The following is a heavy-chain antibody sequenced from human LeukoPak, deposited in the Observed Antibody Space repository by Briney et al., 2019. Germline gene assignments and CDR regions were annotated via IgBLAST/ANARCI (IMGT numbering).Heavy chain of an antibody. CDR3: ASNTGTVFDY. CDR1: GGSISSYY. J-gene: IGHJ4*02. CDR2: VYYSGST. D-gene: IGHD7-27*01. V-gene: IGHV4-59*01. Sequence: PSETLSLTCTVSGGSISSYYWSWIRQPPGKGLEWIGYVYYSGSTEYNPSLRSRVTISLEMFKHQFSLNLTSVTAADTAVYYCASNTGTVFDYWGQGALVTVSS.